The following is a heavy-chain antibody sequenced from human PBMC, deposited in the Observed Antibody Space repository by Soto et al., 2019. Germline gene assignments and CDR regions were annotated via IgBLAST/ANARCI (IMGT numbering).Heavy chain of an antibody. CDR2: IRSKAYGGTT. V-gene: IGHV3-49*03. CDR3: TRAYSSGWWYFDL. CDR1: GFTFGDYA. Sequence: EVQLVESGGGLVQPGRSLRLSCTASGFTFGDYAMSWLRQAPGKGLEWVGFIRSKAYGGTTEYAASVKGRFTISRDDSKSIAYLQMNSLKTEDTAVYYCTRAYSSGWWYFDLWGRGTLVTVSS. J-gene: IGHJ2*01. D-gene: IGHD6-19*01.